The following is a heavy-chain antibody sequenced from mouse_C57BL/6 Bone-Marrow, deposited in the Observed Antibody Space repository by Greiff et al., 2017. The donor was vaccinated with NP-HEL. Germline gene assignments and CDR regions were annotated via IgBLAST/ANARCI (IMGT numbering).Heavy chain of an antibody. D-gene: IGHD1-1*01. CDR2: IDPSDSYT. J-gene: IGHJ1*03. V-gene: IGHV1-59*01. CDR3: ARGREIYYYGSSYWYFDV. Sequence: VQLQQPGAELVRPGTSVKLSCKASGYTFTSYWMHWVKQRPGQGLEWIGVIDPSDSYTNYNQKFKGKATLTVDTSSSTAYMQLSSLTSEDSAVYYCARGREIYYYGSSYWYFDVWGTGTTVTVSS. CDR1: GYTFTSYW.